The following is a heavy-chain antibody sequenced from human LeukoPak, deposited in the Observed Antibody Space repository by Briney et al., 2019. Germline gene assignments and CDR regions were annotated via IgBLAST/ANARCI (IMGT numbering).Heavy chain of an antibody. D-gene: IGHD4-17*01. J-gene: IGHJ3*02. V-gene: IGHV3-9*01. CDR3: AKDNGLNAFDI. CDR1: GGSISSYY. CDR2: ISWNSGSI. Sequence: LPLTCTVSGGSISSYYWSWIRQPPGKGLEWVSGISWNSGSIGYADSVKGRFTISRDNAKNSLYLQMNSLRAEDTALYYCAKDNGLNAFDIWGQGTMVTVSS.